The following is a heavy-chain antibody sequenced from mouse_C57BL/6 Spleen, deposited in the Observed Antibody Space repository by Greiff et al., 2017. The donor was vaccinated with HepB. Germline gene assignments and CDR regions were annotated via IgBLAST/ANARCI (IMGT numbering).Heavy chain of an antibody. CDR1: GYTFTSYW. CDR2: IHPNSGST. J-gene: IGHJ2*01. Sequence: VQVVESGAELVKPGASVKLSCKASGYTFTSYWMHWVKQRPGQGLEWIGMIHPNSGSTNYNEKFKSKATLTVDKSSSTAYMQLSSLTSEDSAVYYCATVVATGYFDYWGQGTTLTVSS. CDR3: ATVVATGYFDY. V-gene: IGHV1-64*01. D-gene: IGHD1-1*01.